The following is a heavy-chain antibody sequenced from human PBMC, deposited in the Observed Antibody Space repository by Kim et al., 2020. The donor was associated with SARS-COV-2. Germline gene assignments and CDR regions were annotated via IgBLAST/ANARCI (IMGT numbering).Heavy chain of an antibody. CDR2: IIPIFGTA. CDR1: GGTFSSYA. V-gene: IGHV1-69*13. J-gene: IGHJ5*02. Sequence: SVKVSCKASGGTFSSYAISWVRQAPGQGLEWMGGIIPIFGTANYAQKFQGRVTITADESTSTAYMELSSLRSEDTAVYYCARWIRGVYSSGWYGGYNWFDPWGQGTLVTVSS. D-gene: IGHD6-19*01. CDR3: ARWIRGVYSSGWYGGYNWFDP.